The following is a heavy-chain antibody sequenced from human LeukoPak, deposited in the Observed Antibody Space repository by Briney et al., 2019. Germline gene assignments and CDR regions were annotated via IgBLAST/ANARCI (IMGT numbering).Heavy chain of an antibody. CDR2: IRSKVYGGTT. Sequence: GGSLRLSCAASGFIFSSHGMNWVRQAPGKGLEWVGFIRSKVYGGTTEYAASVKGRFTISRDDSKSVAYLQMNSLKTEDTAVYYCSGSFGELTFFDYWGQGTLVTVSS. D-gene: IGHD3-10*01. J-gene: IGHJ4*02. CDR3: SGSFGELTFFDY. CDR1: GFIFSSHG. V-gene: IGHV3-49*04.